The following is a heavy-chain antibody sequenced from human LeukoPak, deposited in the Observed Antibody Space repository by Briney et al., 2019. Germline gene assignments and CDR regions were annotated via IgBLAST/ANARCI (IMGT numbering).Heavy chain of an antibody. CDR2: IIPIFGTA. Sequence: REASVKVSCKASGGTFSSYAISWVRQAPGQGLEWMGGIIPIFGTANYAQKFQGRVTITTDESTSTAYMELSSLRSEDTAVYYCARGLYEGATAVYMDVWGKGTTVTVSS. CDR3: ARGLYEGATAVYMDV. J-gene: IGHJ6*03. D-gene: IGHD1-26*01. CDR1: GGTFSSYA. V-gene: IGHV1-69*05.